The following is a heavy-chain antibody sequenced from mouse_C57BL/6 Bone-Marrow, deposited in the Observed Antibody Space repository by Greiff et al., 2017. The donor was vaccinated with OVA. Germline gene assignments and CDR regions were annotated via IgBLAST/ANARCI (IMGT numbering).Heavy chain of an antibody. CDR1: GFTFSSYA. V-gene: IGHV5-4*01. CDR2: ISDGGSYT. Sequence: EVQGVESGGGLVKPGGSLKLSCAASGFTFSSYAMSWVRQTPEKRLEWVATISDGGSYTNYPDNVKGRFTISRDNAKNNLYLQMSHLKSEDTALYYSTRLYGGCPSDYWGQGTTLTVSS. J-gene: IGHJ2*01. CDR3: TRLYGGCPSDY. D-gene: IGHD1-1*02.